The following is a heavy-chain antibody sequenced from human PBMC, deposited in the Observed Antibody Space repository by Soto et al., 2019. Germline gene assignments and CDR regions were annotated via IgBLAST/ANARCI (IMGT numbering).Heavy chain of an antibody. CDR1: GYTFTSYD. CDR3: ARGFCSGGSCFGGHDVFDI. Sequence: ASVKVSCKASGYTFTSYDINWVRQATGQGLEWMGWMNPNSGNTGYAQKFQGRVTMTRNTSISTAYMELSSLRSEDTAVYYCARGFCSGGSCFGGHDVFDIGGKGKMVTVSS. V-gene: IGHV1-8*01. CDR2: MNPNSGNT. D-gene: IGHD2-15*01. J-gene: IGHJ3*02.